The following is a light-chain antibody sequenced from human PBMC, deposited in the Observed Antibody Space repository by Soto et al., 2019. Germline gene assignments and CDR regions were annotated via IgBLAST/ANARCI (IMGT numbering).Light chain of an antibody. Sequence: EIVLAQSPATLSVSPGERATRSCRASQSVSSNLAWYQLKPGQAPRLLIYGASTRATGIPARFSGSRSGTEFTLTISSLQSEDFAVYYCQQYNNWPLTFGGGTKVEIK. J-gene: IGKJ4*01. CDR2: GAS. CDR1: QSVSSN. CDR3: QQYNNWPLT. V-gene: IGKV3-15*01.